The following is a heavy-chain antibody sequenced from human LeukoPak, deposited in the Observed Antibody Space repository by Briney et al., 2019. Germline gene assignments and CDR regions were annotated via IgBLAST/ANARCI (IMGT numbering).Heavy chain of an antibody. V-gene: IGHV4-34*01. CDR1: GGSFSGYY. J-gene: IGHJ5*02. CDR2: INHSGST. Sequence: SETLSLTCAVYGGSFSGYYWSWIRQPPGKGLEWIGEINHSGSTNYNPSLKSRVTISVDTSKNQFSLKLSSVTAADTAVYYCARADWFDPWGQGTLVTVSS. CDR3: ARADWFDP.